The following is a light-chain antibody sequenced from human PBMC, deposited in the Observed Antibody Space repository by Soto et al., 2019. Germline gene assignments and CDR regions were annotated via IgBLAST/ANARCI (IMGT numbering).Light chain of an antibody. CDR3: QQYSSWPFT. Sequence: EIVLTQSPATLSVFPGEKATLPCGASQSVSNNLVWYHQKPGQAPRPLIYGASTRATGVPARFSGSGSGTEFTLTISSLQSEDSAIYYCQQYSSWPFTFGPGTKVAIE. V-gene: IGKV3-15*01. J-gene: IGKJ3*01. CDR1: QSVSNN. CDR2: GAS.